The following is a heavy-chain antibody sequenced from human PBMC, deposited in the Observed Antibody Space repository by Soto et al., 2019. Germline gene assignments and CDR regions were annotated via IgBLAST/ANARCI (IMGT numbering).Heavy chain of an antibody. CDR1: GGSISSSSYY. CDR2: INHSGST. Sequence: SETLSLTCTVSGGSISSSSYYWGWIRQPPGKGLEWIGEINHSGSTNYNPSLKSRVTMSVDTSKNQFSLKLSSVTAADTAVYYCARTSRFDSWGQGTLVTVSS. V-gene: IGHV4-39*07. CDR3: ARTSRFDS. J-gene: IGHJ4*02. D-gene: IGHD6-6*01.